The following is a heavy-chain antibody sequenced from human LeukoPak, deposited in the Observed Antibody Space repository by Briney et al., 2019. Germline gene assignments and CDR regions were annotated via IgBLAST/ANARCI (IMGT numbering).Heavy chain of an antibody. CDR1: GNTFTAYY. CDR3: ANLNYDFPDYDPFGI. D-gene: IGHD3-3*01. V-gene: IGHV1-2*02. Sequence: ASVKVSCKDSGNTFTAYYIHWVRQAPGQGLEWMGWVNPSSGDTSYAQKFHGRVTMTRDTSISTAYMELSGLRFDDTAVYFCANLNYDFPDYDPFGIWGQGTLVTVSS. CDR2: VNPSSGDT. J-gene: IGHJ3*02.